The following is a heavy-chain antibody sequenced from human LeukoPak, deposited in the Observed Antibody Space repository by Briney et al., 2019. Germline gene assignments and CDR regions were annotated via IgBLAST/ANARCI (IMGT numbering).Heavy chain of an antibody. Sequence: GGSLRLSCTASGFIFSIYTMHWVRQVPGKGLEWVAVILFDGSDKYYADSVKGRITISRDNPNNTLYLQMNRLRTEDTAVYYCHGGNPRVDAFDVWGQGTTVTVSS. J-gene: IGHJ3*01. CDR1: GFIFSIYT. D-gene: IGHD4-23*01. V-gene: IGHV3-30-3*01. CDR3: HGGNPRVDAFDV. CDR2: ILFDGSDK.